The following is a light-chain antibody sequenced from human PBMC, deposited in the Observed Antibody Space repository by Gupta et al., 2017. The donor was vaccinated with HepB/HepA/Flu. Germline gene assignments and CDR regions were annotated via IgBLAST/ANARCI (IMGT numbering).Light chain of an antibody. CDR2: ATS. J-gene: IGKJ1*01. CDR3: QQSDNAGWT. CDR1: QRISIY. V-gene: IGKV1-39*01. Sequence: DIQMTQSPSSLSPSIGDRVTITCRAIQRISIYLNWYQQKPGKAPNLLNYATSTVQSGVPSRCSSSGSRTDCMRTSSGLQPENFGTYYWQQSDNAGWTFGQGTKVEIK.